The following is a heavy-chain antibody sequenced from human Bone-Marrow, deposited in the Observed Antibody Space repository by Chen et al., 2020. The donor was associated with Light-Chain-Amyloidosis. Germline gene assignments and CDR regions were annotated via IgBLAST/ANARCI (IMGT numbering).Heavy chain of an antibody. J-gene: IGHJ2*01. Sequence: EVQLLESGGGLVQPGGSLRLSCAASGYTFSSYAMTWVRQAPGKGLEWVSTISGSGGSTYYADSVKGRFTISRDNSKNTLYLQMGSLRVEDMAVYYCARDTLGTDWYFDLWGRGTLVTVSS. CDR1: GYTFSSYA. CDR2: ISGSGGST. CDR3: ARDTLGTDWYFDL. V-gene: IGHV3-23*01. D-gene: IGHD1-26*01.